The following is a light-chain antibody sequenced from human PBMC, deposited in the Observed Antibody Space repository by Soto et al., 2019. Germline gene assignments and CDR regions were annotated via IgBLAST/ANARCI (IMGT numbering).Light chain of an antibody. CDR3: KQYNSYSLT. CDR2: DAS. CDR1: QSISDW. J-gene: IGKJ4*01. Sequence: DIQMTQSPSTLSASVGDRVTITCRASQSISDWLAWYQQKPGKAPKLLIYDASGLESGVPSRFSGSGSGTEFTLTISSLQPDDFATYYCKQYNSYSLTFGGGTKVEIK. V-gene: IGKV1-5*01.